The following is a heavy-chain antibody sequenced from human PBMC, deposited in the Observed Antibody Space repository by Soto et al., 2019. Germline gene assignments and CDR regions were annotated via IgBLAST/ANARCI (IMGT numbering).Heavy chain of an antibody. CDR1: EFTFSSYW. V-gene: IGHV3-74*01. Sequence: EVQLVESGGGLVQPGGSLRLSCAASEFTFSSYWMHWVRQAPGKGLMWVSRIRGDGSSTTYADSVKGRFTISRDNAKNTLYLQMNGLRAEDTAVYYCGSGLPSHYPMDVWGQGTTVTFSS. CDR2: IRGDGSST. D-gene: IGHD2-21*02. J-gene: IGHJ6*02. CDR3: GSGLPSHYPMDV.